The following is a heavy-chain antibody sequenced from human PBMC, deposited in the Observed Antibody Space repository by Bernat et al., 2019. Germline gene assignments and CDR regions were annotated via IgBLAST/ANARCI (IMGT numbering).Heavy chain of an antibody. D-gene: IGHD3-22*01. V-gene: IGHV4-39*01. CDR2: IYYSGST. CDR1: GGSISSSSYY. J-gene: IGHJ6*02. CDR3: AGLLGYSPYYGMDV. Sequence: QLQLQESGPGLVKPSETLSLTCTVSGGSISSSSYYWGWIRQPPGKGLEWIGSIYYSGSTYYNPSLKSRVTISFEPSKTHSSLKLGSVPAADTSVYYCAGLLGYSPYYGMDVGGQGTTVPV.